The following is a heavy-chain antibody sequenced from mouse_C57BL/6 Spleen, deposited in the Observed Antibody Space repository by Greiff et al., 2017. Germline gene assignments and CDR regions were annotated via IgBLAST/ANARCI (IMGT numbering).Heavy chain of an antibody. CDR3: ARHWDYFDY. CDR2: ISGGGGNT. J-gene: IGHJ2*01. CDR1: GFTFSSYT. D-gene: IGHD4-1*01. Sequence: EVKLMESGGGLVKPGGSLKLSCAASGFTFSSYTMSWVRQTPEKRLEWVATISGGGGNTYYPDSVKGRFTISRDNAKNTLYLQMSSLRSEDTALYYCARHWDYFDYWGQGTTLTVSS. V-gene: IGHV5-9*01.